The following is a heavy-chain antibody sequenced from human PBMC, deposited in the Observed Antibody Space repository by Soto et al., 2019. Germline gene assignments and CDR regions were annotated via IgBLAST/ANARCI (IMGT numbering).Heavy chain of an antibody. D-gene: IGHD2-2*01. V-gene: IGHV3-74*01. J-gene: IGHJ6*02. Sequence: SLRLSCAASGFTFSSYWMHWVRQAPGKGLVWVSRINSDGSSTSYADSVKGRFTISRDNAKNTLYLQMNSLRAEDTAVYYCARVFPDIVVVPAAMSNYYYGMDVWGQGTTVTVSS. CDR3: ARVFPDIVVVPAAMSNYYYGMDV. CDR1: GFTFSSYW. CDR2: INSDGSST.